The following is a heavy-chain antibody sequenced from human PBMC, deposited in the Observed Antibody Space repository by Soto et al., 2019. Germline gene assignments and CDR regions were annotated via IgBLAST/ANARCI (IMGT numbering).Heavy chain of an antibody. V-gene: IGHV1-69*13. J-gene: IGHJ6*02. Sequence: ASVKVSCKXSGGTFSSYAISWVRQAPGQGLEWMGGIIPIFGTANYAQKFQGRVTITADESTSTAYMELSSLRSEDTAVYYCARGLDFWSGYYYYYYGMDVWGQGTTVTVSS. CDR1: GGTFSSYA. CDR3: ARGLDFWSGYYYYYYGMDV. D-gene: IGHD3-3*01. CDR2: IIPIFGTA.